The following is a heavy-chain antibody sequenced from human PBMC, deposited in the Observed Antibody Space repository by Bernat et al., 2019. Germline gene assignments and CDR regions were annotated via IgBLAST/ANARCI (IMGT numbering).Heavy chain of an antibody. CDR3: ARGKMGDY. CDR1: GFIFSSYW. D-gene: IGHD5-24*01. J-gene: IGHJ4*02. CDR2: IKQDGSEK. Sequence: EVQLVESGGGLVQPGGSLGISGAASGFIFSSYWMSWVGQAPGKGLEWVANIKQDGSEKYYVDSLKGRFTISRDNAENSLYLQMNSLRAEDTAVYYCARGKMGDYWGQGTLVTVSS. V-gene: IGHV3-7*01.